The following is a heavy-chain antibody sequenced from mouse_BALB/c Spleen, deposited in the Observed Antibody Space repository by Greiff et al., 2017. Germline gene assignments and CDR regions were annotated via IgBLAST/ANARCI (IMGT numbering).Heavy chain of an antibody. D-gene: IGHD2-2*01. CDR2: IDTSDSYT. Sequence: QLKQSGAELVMPGASVKMSCKASGYTFTDYWMHWVKQRPGQGLEWIGAIDTSDSYTSYNQKFKGKATLTVDESSSTAYMQLSSLTSEDSAVYYCARPWLRQGAWFAYWGQGTLVTVSA. J-gene: IGHJ3*01. CDR1: GYTFTDYW. CDR3: ARPWLRQGAWFAY. V-gene: IGHV1-69*01.